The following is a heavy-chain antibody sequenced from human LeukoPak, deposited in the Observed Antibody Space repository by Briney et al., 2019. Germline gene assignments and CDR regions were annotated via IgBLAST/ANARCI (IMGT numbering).Heavy chain of an antibody. V-gene: IGHV4-30-4*08. CDR1: GGSISSGDYY. D-gene: IGHD3-22*01. J-gene: IGHJ4*02. Sequence: ASQTLSLTCTVSGGSISSGDYYWSWIRQPPGNGLQWNGYIYYRGRTYYNQSLKSRVTISVDTSKNQFSLKLSSVTAADTAVYYCARVDYDSSGLFDYWGQGTLVTVSS. CDR3: ARVDYDSSGLFDY. CDR2: IYYRGRT.